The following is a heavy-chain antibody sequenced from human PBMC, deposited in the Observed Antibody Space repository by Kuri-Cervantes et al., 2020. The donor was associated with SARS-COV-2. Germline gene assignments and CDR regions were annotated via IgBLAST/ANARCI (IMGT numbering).Heavy chain of an antibody. CDR1: GYTFTGYY. D-gene: IGHD2/OR15-2a*01. V-gene: IGHV1-2*02. Sequence: ASVKVSCKASGYTFTGYYMHWVRQAPGQGLEWMGWINPNSGGTNYAQKFQGRVTMTRDTSISTAYMELSRLRSDDTAVYYCARGQGWGLYARRGFDYWGQGTLVTVSS. CDR3: ARGQGWGLYARRGFDY. J-gene: IGHJ4*02. CDR2: INPNSGGT.